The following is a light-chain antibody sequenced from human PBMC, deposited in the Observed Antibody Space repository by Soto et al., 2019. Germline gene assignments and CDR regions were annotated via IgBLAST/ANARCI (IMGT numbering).Light chain of an antibody. CDR3: SLSYSGARLVV. CDR2: DTS. CDR1: TGAVTSGHY. Sequence: QTVVTQEPSLTVSPGGTVTLTCGSSTGAVTSGHYPYWFQQRPGQAPRTLIYDTSSKHSWTPARFSGSLLGGKAALTLSGAQPEDEAEYYCSLSYSGARLVVFGGGTKVTVL. V-gene: IGLV7-46*01. J-gene: IGLJ2*01.